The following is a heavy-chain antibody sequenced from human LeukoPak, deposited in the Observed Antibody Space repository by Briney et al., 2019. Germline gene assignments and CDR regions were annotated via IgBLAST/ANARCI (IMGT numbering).Heavy chain of an antibody. D-gene: IGHD6-19*01. CDR1: GFTFSSYW. V-gene: IGHV3-7*03. CDR3: ARFLGSGWSRVAFDAFDI. J-gene: IGHJ3*02. Sequence: GGSLRLSCAGSGFTFSSYWMSWVRQAPGKGLEWVAIIKQDGNQKNYVDSVKGRFTISRDNAKNSLYLQMNSLRAEDTAVYYCARFLGSGWSRVAFDAFDIWGQGTMVTVSS. CDR2: IKQDGNQK.